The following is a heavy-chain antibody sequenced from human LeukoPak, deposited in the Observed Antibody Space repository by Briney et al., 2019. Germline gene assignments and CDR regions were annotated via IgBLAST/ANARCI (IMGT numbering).Heavy chain of an antibody. CDR3: ARHRLVRGVIITVNWFDP. CDR2: IYYSGST. D-gene: IGHD3-10*01. J-gene: IGHJ5*02. Sequence: SETLSLTCTVSGGSISSSSYYWGWIRQPPGKGLEWIGSIYYSGSTYYNPSLKSRVTISVDTSKNQFSLKLSSVTAADTAVYYCARHRLVRGVIITVNWFDPWGQGTLVTVSS. CDR1: GGSISSSSYY. V-gene: IGHV4-39*01.